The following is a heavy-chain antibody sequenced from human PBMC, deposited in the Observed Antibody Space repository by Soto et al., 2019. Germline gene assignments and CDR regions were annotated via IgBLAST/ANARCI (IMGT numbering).Heavy chain of an antibody. CDR2: IYYSGST. CDR3: ARQRVVVTNWFDP. CDR1: GGSISSYC. V-gene: IGHV4-59*08. J-gene: IGHJ5*02. D-gene: IGHD2-21*02. Sequence: SETLSLTCTVSGGSISSYCWSWIRQPPGKGLEWIGCIYYSGSTNYNPSLKSRVTISVDTSKNQFSLKLSSVTAADTAVYYCARQRVVVTNWFDPWGQGSLVTVSS.